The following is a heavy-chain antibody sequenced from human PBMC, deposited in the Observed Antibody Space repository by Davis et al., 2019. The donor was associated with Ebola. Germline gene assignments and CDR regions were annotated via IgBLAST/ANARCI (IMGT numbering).Heavy chain of an antibody. D-gene: IGHD2-21*01. CDR1: GDSMSTKY. CDR2: SHSSGNS. V-gene: IGHV4-59*01. CDR3: ARANSGGPVCAFDF. J-gene: IGHJ3*01. Sequence: MPSETLSLTCTVSGDSMSTKYWNWIRQSPGKGLEWIGYSHSSGNSNYNPSLKSRVTISVDTSKTQLSLKLTSVTAADTAVYYCARANSGGPVCAFDFWGQGTMVTVSS.